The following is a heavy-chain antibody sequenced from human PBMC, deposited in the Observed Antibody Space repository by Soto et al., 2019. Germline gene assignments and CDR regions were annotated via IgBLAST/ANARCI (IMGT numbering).Heavy chain of an antibody. CDR2: ISAYNGNT. CDR1: GYTFTSYG. Sequence: GASVKVSCKASGYTFTSYGISWVRQAPGQGLEWMGWISAYNGNTNYAQKLQGRVTMTTDTSTSTAYMELRSLRSDDTAVYYCARDSDYDILTGYYNSWFYWGQGTLVTVSS. V-gene: IGHV1-18*01. CDR3: ARDSDYDILTGYYNSWFY. D-gene: IGHD3-9*01. J-gene: IGHJ4*02.